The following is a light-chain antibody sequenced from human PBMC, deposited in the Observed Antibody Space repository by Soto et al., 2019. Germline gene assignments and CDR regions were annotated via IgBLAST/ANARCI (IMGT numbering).Light chain of an antibody. Sequence: IQLTQSPSSLSASVGDRVTLTCRASQDINKFLAWFQQTPGKAPQLLIYSASTLQSAVPPRFRGSGSGTDFTLTITNLQPEDFAVYYCQRRSDWRGTFGQGTRLEIK. CDR1: QDINKF. CDR3: QRRSDWRGT. V-gene: IGKV1-9*01. J-gene: IGKJ5*01. CDR2: SAS.